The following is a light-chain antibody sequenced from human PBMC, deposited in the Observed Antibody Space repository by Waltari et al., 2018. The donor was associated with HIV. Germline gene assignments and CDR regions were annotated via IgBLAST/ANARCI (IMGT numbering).Light chain of an antibody. CDR3: QAWDSGIHVV. V-gene: IGLV3-1*01. CDR1: KLGDKY. J-gene: IGLJ2*01. Sequence: SYELTQPPSVSVSPGQTASITCSGDKLGDKYACWYQQKPGQSPVLVIYQDSKRPSGIPERFSGSNSGNTATLTISGTQAMDEADYYCQAWDSGIHVVFGGGTKLTVL. CDR2: QDS.